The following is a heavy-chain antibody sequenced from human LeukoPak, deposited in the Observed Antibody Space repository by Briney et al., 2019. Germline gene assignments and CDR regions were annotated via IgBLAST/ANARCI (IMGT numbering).Heavy chain of an antibody. J-gene: IGHJ4*02. CDR2: ISSSSSTI. V-gene: IGHV3-48*04. Sequence: GGSLGLSCAASGFTFSGFSMTWVRQAPGKGLEWLSFISSSSSTIYYADSVKGRVTISRDNAKNSLCLQMSSLRAEDTALYYCARVRGSYSADYWGQGTLVTVSS. D-gene: IGHD1-26*01. CDR3: ARVRGSYSADY. CDR1: GFTFSGFS.